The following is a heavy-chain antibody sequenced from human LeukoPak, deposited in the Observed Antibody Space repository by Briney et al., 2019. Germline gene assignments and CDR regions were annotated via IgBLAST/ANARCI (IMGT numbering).Heavy chain of an antibody. J-gene: IGHJ4*02. Sequence: GGSLRLSCAASGFTFSSYGMHWVRQAPGKGLEWVAVISYDGSNKYYADSVKGRFTISRDNSKNTLYLQMNSLRAEDTAVYYCARDPQLIAAQPGDLDYWGQGTLVTVSS. CDR2: ISYDGSNK. CDR1: GFTFSSYG. V-gene: IGHV3-30*03. CDR3: ARDPQLIAAQPGDLDY. D-gene: IGHD6-13*01.